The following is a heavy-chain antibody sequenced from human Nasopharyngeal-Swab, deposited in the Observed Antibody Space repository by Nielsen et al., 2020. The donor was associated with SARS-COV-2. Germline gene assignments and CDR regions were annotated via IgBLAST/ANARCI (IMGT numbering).Heavy chain of an antibody. V-gene: IGHV1-58*01. CDR3: ATLSAPRDGNNRAPMG. CDR2: IVPGIDKT. D-gene: IGHD5-24*01. CDR1: GFTFSGSA. J-gene: IGHJ4*02. Sequence: SVKVSCKASGFTFSGSAVQWVRQARGQRLEWIGWIVPGIDKTDYAQKFQDRVTITRDMSASTVYMQLSSLRSEDTALYYCATLSAPRDGNNRAPMGWGQGTLVTVSS.